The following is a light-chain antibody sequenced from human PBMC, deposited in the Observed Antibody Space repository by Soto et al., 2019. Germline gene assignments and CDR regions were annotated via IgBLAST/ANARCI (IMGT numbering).Light chain of an antibody. CDR3: QQRSDWPLT. CDR1: QSVSSSY. J-gene: IGKJ5*01. Sequence: IVLTQSPGTLSLSQGERATLSCRASQSVSSSYLAWYQQKPGQAPRLLIYGASRRATGIPDRFSGSGSGTDFTLTIGSLEPEDFAVYYCQQRSDWPLTFGQGTRLEIK. V-gene: IGKV3D-20*02. CDR2: GAS.